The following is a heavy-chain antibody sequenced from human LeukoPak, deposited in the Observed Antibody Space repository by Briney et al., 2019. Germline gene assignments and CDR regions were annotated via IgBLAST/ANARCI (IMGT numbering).Heavy chain of an antibody. CDR1: GFTFSSYG. J-gene: IGHJ6*04. D-gene: IGHD3-10*02. CDR2: ISYDGSNK. CDR3: AELGITMIGGV. V-gene: IGHV3-30*18. Sequence: GGSLRLSCAASGFTFSSYGMHWVRQAPGKGLEWVAVISYDGSNKYYADSVRGRFTISRDNSKNSLYLQMNSLRAEDTAVYYCAELGITMIGGVWGKGTTVTISS.